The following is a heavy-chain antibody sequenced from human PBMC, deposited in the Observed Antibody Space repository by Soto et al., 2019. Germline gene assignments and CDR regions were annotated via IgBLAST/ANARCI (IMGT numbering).Heavy chain of an antibody. J-gene: IGHJ5*02. CDR3: ARDVYYDSSGYYP. Sequence: GGSLRLSCAASGFTFSSYWMSWVRQALGKGLEWVANIKQDGSEKYYVDSVKGRFTISRDNAKNSLYLQMNSLRAEDTAVYYCARDVYYDSSGYYPWGQGTLVTVSS. V-gene: IGHV3-7*01. CDR2: IKQDGSEK. CDR1: GFTFSSYW. D-gene: IGHD3-22*01.